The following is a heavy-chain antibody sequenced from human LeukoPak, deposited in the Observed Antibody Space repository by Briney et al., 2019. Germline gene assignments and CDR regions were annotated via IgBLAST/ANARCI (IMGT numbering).Heavy chain of an antibody. CDR1: GGSISSYY. CDR2: IYTSGST. V-gene: IGHV4-4*07. D-gene: IGHD2-2*01. CDR3: ARDRGEGTEAVVVPAAYWFDP. Sequence: SETLSLTCTVSGGSISSYYWSWIRQPAGKGLEWIGRIYTSGSTNYNPSLKSRVTMSVDTSKNQFSLKLSSMTAADTAVYYCARDRGEGTEAVVVPAAYWFDPWGQGTLVTVSS. J-gene: IGHJ5*02.